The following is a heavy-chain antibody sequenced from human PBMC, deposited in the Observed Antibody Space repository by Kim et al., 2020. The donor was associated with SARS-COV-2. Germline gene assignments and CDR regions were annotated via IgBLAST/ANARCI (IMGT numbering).Heavy chain of an antibody. D-gene: IGHD1-1*01. CDR3: TRVAGTTLAFWDAFD. J-gene: IGHJ3*02. CDR2: IRSKVNGYAT. Sequence: GGSLRLSCGASGFTFSDSAMHWVRRASGNGLEWLGRIRSKVNGYATAYSASVRGRFTISRDDSSNTAYLQMNSLKTEDTAVYYCTRVAGTTLAFWDAFD. CDR1: GFTFSDSA. V-gene: IGHV3-73*01.